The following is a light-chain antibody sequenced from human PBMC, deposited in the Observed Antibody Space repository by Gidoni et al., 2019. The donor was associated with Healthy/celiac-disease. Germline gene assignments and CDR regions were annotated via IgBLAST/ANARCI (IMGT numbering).Light chain of an antibody. V-gene: IGKV4-1*01. CDR2: WAS. Sequence: DIVMTQSPASLAVSLGERATINCKSSQSVLYSSNNQNYLAWYQQKPGQPPKLRIYWASTRESGVPDRFSGRGSGTDFTLTISSLQAEDVAVYYCQQYSSTPWTFGQGTKVEIK. CDR1: QSVLYSSNNQNY. CDR3: QQYSSTPWT. J-gene: IGKJ1*01.